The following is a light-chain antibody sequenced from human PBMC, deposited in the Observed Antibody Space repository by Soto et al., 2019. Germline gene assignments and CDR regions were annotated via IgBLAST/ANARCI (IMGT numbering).Light chain of an antibody. V-gene: IGKV3-11*01. CDR1: QSVTKY. CDR3: HQRSNWPLT. Sequence: EVVLTQSPATLSLSPGERATLSCRASQSVTKYLAWYQQKPGQAPRLLIYDVSNRATGIPARFSGSGSETDVTLTISSLEPGDFAVYYCHQRSNWPLTFGGGTKLYIK. J-gene: IGKJ4*01. CDR2: DVS.